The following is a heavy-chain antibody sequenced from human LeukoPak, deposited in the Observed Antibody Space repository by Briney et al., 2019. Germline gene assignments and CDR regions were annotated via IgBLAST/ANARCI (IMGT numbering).Heavy chain of an antibody. CDR3: ARDQDYGSGSYYPHRGYKLYGMDV. D-gene: IGHD3-10*01. CDR1: GYTFTSYG. CDR2: ISAYNGNT. Sequence: ASVKVSCKASGYTFTSYGISWVRQAPGQGLEWMGWISAYNGNTNYAQKLQGRVTMTTDTSTSTAYMELRSLRSDDTAVYYCARDQDYGSGSYYPHRGYKLYGMDVWGQGTTVTVSS. J-gene: IGHJ6*02. V-gene: IGHV1-18*01.